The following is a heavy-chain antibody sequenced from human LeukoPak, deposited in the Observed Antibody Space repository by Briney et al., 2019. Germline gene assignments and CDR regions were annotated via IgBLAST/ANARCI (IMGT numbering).Heavy chain of an antibody. V-gene: IGHV4-59*01. D-gene: IGHD6-13*01. Sequence: SETLSLTCTVSGGSISSYYWSWIRQPPGKGLEWIGYIYYSGSTNYNPSLKSRVIISVDTSKNQFSLKLSSVTAADTAVYYCARGGAAGTRFDYWGQGTLVTVSS. CDR1: GGSISSYY. CDR2: IYYSGST. J-gene: IGHJ4*02. CDR3: ARGGAAGTRFDY.